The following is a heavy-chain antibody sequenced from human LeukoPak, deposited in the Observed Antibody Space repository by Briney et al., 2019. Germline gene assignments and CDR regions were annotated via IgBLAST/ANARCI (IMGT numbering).Heavy chain of an antibody. J-gene: IGHJ4*02. D-gene: IGHD3-10*01. Sequence: ASVKVSCKASGYTFNSYSISWVRQAPGQGPEWMGWISLHTGSSSYAQNLQGRLTMTTDTSTSTAYMELRGLRSDDTAVYYCARDIGVVRGIIMAYWGQGTLVTVSS. CDR1: GYTFNSYS. V-gene: IGHV1-18*01. CDR2: ISLHTGSS. CDR3: ARDIGVVRGIIMAY.